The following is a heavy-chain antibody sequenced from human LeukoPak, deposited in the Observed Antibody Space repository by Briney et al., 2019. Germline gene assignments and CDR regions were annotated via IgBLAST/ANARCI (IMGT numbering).Heavy chain of an antibody. J-gene: IGHJ4*02. CDR2: ISYDGSNK. D-gene: IGHD5-12*01. CDR3: ARSRGVSGYDFAY. V-gene: IGHV3-30-3*01. Sequence: GGSLRLSCAASGFTFSSYTMHWVRQAPGKGLEWVALISYDGSNKYYVDSVKGRLTISRDNSKNTLYLQMNSLRVEDTAVYYCARSRGVSGYDFAYWGQGTLVTVSS. CDR1: GFTFSSYT.